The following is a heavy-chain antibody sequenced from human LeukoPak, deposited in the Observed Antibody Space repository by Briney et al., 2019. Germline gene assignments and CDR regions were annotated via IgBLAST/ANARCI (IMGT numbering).Heavy chain of an antibody. CDR1: GYNFIVYF. V-gene: IGHV5-51*01. J-gene: IGHJ4*02. CDR3: ARVAYSSGWTPLRN. D-gene: IGHD6-25*01. CDR2: ICPGDPDT. Sequence: GESLKISCQGSGYNFIVYFIGWVRQMPRKGVEWMAIICPGDPDTKYSPSFQGQVTVSADKSVSTAYLQWRSLQASDTAIYYCARVAYSSGWTPLRNWGQGTRVIVSS.